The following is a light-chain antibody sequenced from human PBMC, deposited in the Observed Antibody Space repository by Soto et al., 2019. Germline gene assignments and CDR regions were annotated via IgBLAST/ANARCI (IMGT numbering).Light chain of an antibody. Sequence: DIQMTQSPSSLAASVGDRVTITCRASQSITTFITWYQHKPGRAPKVLIYGKSNLLSGVPSRFSGSGTETEFTLTPTGLQPDHFGPYYCQQSYDTPITVGQGPRLEIK. CDR2: GKS. J-gene: IGKJ5*01. V-gene: IGKV1-39*01. CDR3: QQSYDTPIT. CDR1: QSITTF.